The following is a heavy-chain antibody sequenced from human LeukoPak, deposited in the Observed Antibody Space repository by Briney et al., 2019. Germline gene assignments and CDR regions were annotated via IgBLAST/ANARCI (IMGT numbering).Heavy chain of an antibody. D-gene: IGHD2-15*01. V-gene: IGHV3-9*01. CDR1: GYIFSDHA. CDR2: ISWNSGSI. CDR3: AKEGPYSQYYYGMDV. Sequence: PGGSLRLSCAASGYIFSDHAMHWVRQAPGKGLEWVSGISWNSGSIGYADSVKGRFTISRDNAKNSLYLQMNSLRAEDTALYYCAKEGPYSQYYYGMDVWGQGTTVTVSS. J-gene: IGHJ6*02.